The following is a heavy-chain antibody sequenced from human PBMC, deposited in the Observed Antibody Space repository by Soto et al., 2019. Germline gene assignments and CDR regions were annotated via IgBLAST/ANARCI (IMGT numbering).Heavy chain of an antibody. J-gene: IGHJ6*02. CDR2: IIPIFGTA. V-gene: IGHV1-69*13. Sequence: SVKVSCKASGGTFSSYAISWVRQAPGQGLEWMGGIIPIFGTANYAQKFQGRVTITADESTSTAYMELSSLRSEDTAVYYCARTSLDSSGYYRSPKYYYYGMDVWGQGTTVTVSS. D-gene: IGHD3-22*01. CDR1: GGTFSSYA. CDR3: ARTSLDSSGYYRSPKYYYYGMDV.